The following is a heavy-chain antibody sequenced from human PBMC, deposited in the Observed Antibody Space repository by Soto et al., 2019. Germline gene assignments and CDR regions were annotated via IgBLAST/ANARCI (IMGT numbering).Heavy chain of an antibody. V-gene: IGHV3-30-3*01. CDR1: GFPFTSYA. J-gene: IGHJ4*02. D-gene: IGHD3-10*01. CDR3: ARGTGSGSFLIDY. Sequence: QVLLVESGGGVVQPGTSLTLSCAASGFPFTSYAMHWVRQTPEKGLQWLTIISSDGSTIHYVDSVKGRFTISRDNSKNTVYLQMNSLRADDTAVYYCARGTGSGSFLIDYWGQRTLVTVSP. CDR2: ISSDGSTI.